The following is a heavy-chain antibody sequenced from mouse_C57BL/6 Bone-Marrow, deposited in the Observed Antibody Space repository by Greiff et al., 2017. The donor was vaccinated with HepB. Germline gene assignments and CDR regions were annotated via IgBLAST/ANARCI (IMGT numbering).Heavy chain of an antibody. Sequence: EVQLQQSGPELVKPGASVKISCKASGYTFTDYYMNWVKQSHGKSLEWIGDINPNNGGTSYNQKCKGKATLTVDKSSSTAYMELRSLTSDDSAVYYCARTRPVVEGGFAYWGQGTLVTVSA. V-gene: IGHV1-26*01. CDR3: ARTRPVVEGGFAY. CDR1: GYTFTDYY. CDR2: INPNNGGT. D-gene: IGHD1-1*01. J-gene: IGHJ3*01.